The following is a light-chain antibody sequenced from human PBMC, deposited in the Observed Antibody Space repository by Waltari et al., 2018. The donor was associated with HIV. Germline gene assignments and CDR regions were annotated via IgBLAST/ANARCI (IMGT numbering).Light chain of an antibody. CDR1: QNIGAN. Sequence: EIVLTQSPGNLSVSPGQRVTLSCRASQNIGANLAWYQQRPGQPPRLLIHGASSRDPGIPARFTGRGTGTDFTLQISNLQSDDSGVYYCKQYLDWPPWTFGQGTKV. J-gene: IGKJ1*01. CDR2: GAS. CDR3: KQYLDWPPWT. V-gene: IGKV3D-15*01.